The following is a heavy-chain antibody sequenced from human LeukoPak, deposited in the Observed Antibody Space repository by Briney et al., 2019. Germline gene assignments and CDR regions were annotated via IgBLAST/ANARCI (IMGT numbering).Heavy chain of an antibody. CDR1: EFTFTSYE. J-gene: IGHJ4*02. D-gene: IGHD3-16*02. Sequence: PGGSLRLSCAAPEFTFTSYELNWVRQAPGKGLEWVSYISSSGTTIHYADSVKGRFTISRDNAKNSLYLQLNSLRVEDTAVYYCARVRYQTADYWGQGTLVTVSS. CDR3: ARVRYQTADY. V-gene: IGHV3-48*03. CDR2: ISSSGTTI.